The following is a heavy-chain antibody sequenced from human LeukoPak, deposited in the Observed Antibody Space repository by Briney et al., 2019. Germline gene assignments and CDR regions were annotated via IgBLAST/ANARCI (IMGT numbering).Heavy chain of an antibody. J-gene: IGHJ4*02. CDR1: GGTFSSYA. CDR2: IIPIFGTA. V-gene: IGHV1-69*01. Sequence: ASVKVSCKASGGTFSSYAISWVRQAPGLGLEWMGGIIPIFGTANYAQKFQGRVTITADESTSTAYMELSSLRSEDTAVYYCARGPKITMVRGVIMDFFDYWGQGTLVTVS. D-gene: IGHD3-10*01. CDR3: ARGPKITMVRGVIMDFFDY.